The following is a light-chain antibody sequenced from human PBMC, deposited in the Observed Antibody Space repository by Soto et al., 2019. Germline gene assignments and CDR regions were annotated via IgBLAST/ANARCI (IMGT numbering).Light chain of an antibody. V-gene: IGLV2-14*01. CDR3: SSSKV. CDR1: SSDVGGYNY. Sequence: QSALTQPASVSGYPGQSITISCTGTSSDVGGYNYVSWYQQHPGKAPKLMIYDVSNRPSGVSNRFSGSKSGNTASLTISGLQAEDEADYYCSSSKVFGTGTKLTVL. CDR2: DVS. J-gene: IGLJ1*01.